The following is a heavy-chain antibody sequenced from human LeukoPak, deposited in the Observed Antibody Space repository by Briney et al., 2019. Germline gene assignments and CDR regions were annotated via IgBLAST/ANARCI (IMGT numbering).Heavy chain of an antibody. J-gene: IGHJ3*02. D-gene: IGHD1-26*01. CDR3: AVFPGIVGGTPLRNDAFDI. Sequence: PGGSLRLSCAASGFTFDDYGMSWVRQAPGKGLEWVSGINWNGGSTGYADSVKGRFTISRDNAKNSLYLQMNSLRAEDTAVYYCAVFPGIVGGTPLRNDAFDIWGQGTMVTVSS. V-gene: IGHV3-20*04. CDR1: GFTFDDYG. CDR2: INWNGGST.